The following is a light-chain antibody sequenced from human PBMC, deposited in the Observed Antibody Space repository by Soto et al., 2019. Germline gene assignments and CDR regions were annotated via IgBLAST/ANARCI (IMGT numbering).Light chain of an antibody. Sequence: QSALTQPASVSGSPGQWITISGPGTSSDVGGYNYFSWYHQHPGKAPKLMIYEVSNRPSGVSNRFSGSKSGNTASLTISGLQAEDEADYYCSSYTSSSTQVFGTGTKVTVL. CDR3: SSYTSSSTQV. J-gene: IGLJ1*01. CDR2: EVS. V-gene: IGLV2-14*01. CDR1: SSDVGGYNY.